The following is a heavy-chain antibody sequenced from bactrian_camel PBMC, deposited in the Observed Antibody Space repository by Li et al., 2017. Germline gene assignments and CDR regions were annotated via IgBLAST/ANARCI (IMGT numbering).Heavy chain of an antibody. D-gene: IGHD6*01. CDR3: AADPGPYGGSTPPPADYFGH. CDR1: RVTASTNC. CDR2: ICTGVGRS. Sequence: HVQLVESGGGSVQAGGSLRLSCTASRVTASTNCMGWFRQAPGKEREGVASICTGVGRSYYSDSVKGRFTISQDNAKNTLTLQMDSLKPEDTAMYYCAADPGPYGGSTPPPADYFGHWGQGTQVTVS. V-gene: IGHV3S1*01. J-gene: IGHJ6*01.